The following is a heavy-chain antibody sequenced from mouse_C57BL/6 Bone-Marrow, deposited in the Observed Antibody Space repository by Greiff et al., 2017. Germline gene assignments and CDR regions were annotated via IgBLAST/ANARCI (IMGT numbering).Heavy chain of an antibody. CDR2: IDPETGGP. CDR1: GYTFTDYE. CDR3: TRGYYYYGSPWFAY. Sequence: VQLQESGAELVRPGASVTLSCKASGYTFTDYEMHWVKQTPVHGLEWIGAIDPETGGPAYNQKFKGKAILTADKSSSTAYMELRSLTSEDSAVYYCTRGYYYYGSPWFAYWGQGTLVTVSA. J-gene: IGHJ3*01. D-gene: IGHD1-1*01. V-gene: IGHV1-15*01.